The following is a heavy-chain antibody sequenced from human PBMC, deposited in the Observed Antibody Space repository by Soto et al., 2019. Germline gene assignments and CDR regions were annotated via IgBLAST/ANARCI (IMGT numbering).Heavy chain of an antibody. CDR2: IYYSGST. D-gene: IGHD2-15*01. V-gene: IGHV4-31*03. CDR1: GDSISSGGYY. J-gene: IGHJ3*02. Sequence: QVQLQESGPGLVKPSQTLSLTCSVSGDSISSGGYYWSWIRQHPGKGLEWIGYIYYSGSTYYNPSLKSRVTIAVDTSKNQFSLQLSSVTAADTAVYYCARAGGGNWVLDFDIWGQGTMVTVSS. CDR3: ARAGGGNWVLDFDI.